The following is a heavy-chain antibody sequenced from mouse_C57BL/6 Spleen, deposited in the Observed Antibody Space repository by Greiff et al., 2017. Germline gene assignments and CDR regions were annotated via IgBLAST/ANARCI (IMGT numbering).Heavy chain of an antibody. J-gene: IGHJ3*01. CDR3: ARHEDGHITTVAGGFAY. CDR1: GYTFTEYT. CDR2: FYPGSGSI. D-gene: IGHD1-1*01. Sequence: QVQLQQSGAELVKPGASVKLSCKASGYTFTEYTIHWVKQRSGQGLEWIGWFYPGSGSIKYNEKFKDKATLTADKSSSTVYMELSRLTSEDSAVYFCARHEDGHITTVAGGFAYWGQGTLVTVSA. V-gene: IGHV1-62-2*01.